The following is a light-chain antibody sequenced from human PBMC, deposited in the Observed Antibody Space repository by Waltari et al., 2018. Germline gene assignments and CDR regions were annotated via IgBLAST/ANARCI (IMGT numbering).Light chain of an antibody. Sequence: QSVLTQPPSVSGAPGQRVIISCTGSSSKTEAGTDVTWYQQLPGTAPKLPIYDVSNRPSGVPDRFSGSKSGTSASLAITGLQAEDEADYYCQSYDSSLSALVFGGGTKLTVL. J-gene: IGLJ3*02. CDR1: SSKTEAGTD. CDR3: QSYDSSLSALV. V-gene: IGLV1-40*01. CDR2: DVS.